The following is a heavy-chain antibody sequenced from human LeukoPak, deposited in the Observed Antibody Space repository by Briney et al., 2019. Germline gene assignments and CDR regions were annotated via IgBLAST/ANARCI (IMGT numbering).Heavy chain of an antibody. CDR1: GFTFSDHY. V-gene: IGHV3-23*01. Sequence: GGSLRLSCAASGFTFSDHYMDWVRQAPGKGLEWVSSISGSGGSTDYTDSVKGRFTISRDNSKNTLFLQMNSRRAEDTAVYYCAKALGGSGSYRNWFDPWGQGTLVTVSS. D-gene: IGHD1-26*01. CDR3: AKALGGSGSYRNWFDP. CDR2: ISGSGGST. J-gene: IGHJ5*02.